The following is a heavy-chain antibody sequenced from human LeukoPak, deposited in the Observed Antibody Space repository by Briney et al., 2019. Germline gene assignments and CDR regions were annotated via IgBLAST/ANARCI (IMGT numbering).Heavy chain of an antibody. V-gene: IGHV3-43D*03. J-gene: IGHJ6*03. CDR1: GFTFDDYA. D-gene: IGHD5-18*01. CDR3: AKDRVSYGYGDYYYYYMDV. CDR2: ISWDGGST. Sequence: PGGSLRLSCAASGFTFDDYAMHWVRQAPGKGLEWVSLISWDGGSTYYADSVKGRFTISRDNSKNSLYLQMNSLRAEDTALYYCAKDRVSYGYGDYYYYYMDVWGKGTTVTVSS.